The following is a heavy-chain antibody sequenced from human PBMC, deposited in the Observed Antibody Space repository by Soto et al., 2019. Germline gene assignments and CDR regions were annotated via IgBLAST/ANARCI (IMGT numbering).Heavy chain of an antibody. CDR3: AGLTTATGKHYYYYMDV. Sequence: SETLSLTCTVSGGSISSSSYYWGWIRQPPGKGLEWIGSIYYSGSTYYNPSLKSRVTISVDTSKNQFSLKLSSVTAADTAVYYCAGLTTATGKHYYYYMDVWGKGTTVTVSS. CDR1: GGSISSSSYY. CDR2: IYYSGST. D-gene: IGHD4-17*01. J-gene: IGHJ6*03. V-gene: IGHV4-39*01.